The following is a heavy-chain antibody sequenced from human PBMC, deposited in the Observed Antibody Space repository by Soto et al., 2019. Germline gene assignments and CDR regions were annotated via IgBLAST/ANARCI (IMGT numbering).Heavy chain of an antibody. Sequence: EVQLVESGGGLVQPGGSLRLSCAASGFTFSNYWMHCVRQAPGKGLVWVSRINSDGNIKDYADSVKGRFTISRDNARNRLYLQVNSLTDEDTAVYYCARLPVTAVTSIDYWGQGTLVSVSS. CDR2: INSDGNIK. CDR1: GFTFSNYW. V-gene: IGHV3-74*01. CDR3: ARLPVTAVTSIDY. J-gene: IGHJ4*02. D-gene: IGHD2-21*02.